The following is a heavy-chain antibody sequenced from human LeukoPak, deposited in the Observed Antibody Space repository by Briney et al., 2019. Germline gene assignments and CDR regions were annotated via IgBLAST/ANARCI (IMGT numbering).Heavy chain of an antibody. Sequence: ASVKDSCKASGYTFTSYDCNWVRPASGQGLEWMGWMHSKSGNTAYAQKFQGRVTITRKTSISTAYMELSSLRSEDTAVYYCAREDYYDSGSSDYWGQGTLVTVSS. CDR1: GYTFTSYD. CDR3: AREDYYDSGSSDY. D-gene: IGHD3-22*01. J-gene: IGHJ4*02. V-gene: IGHV1-8*03. CDR2: MHSKSGNT.